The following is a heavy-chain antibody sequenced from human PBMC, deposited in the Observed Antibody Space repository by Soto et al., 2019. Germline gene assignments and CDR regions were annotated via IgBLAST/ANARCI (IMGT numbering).Heavy chain of an antibody. CDR3: ARDYGDWPYYYYYMDV. J-gene: IGHJ6*03. Sequence: PGGSLRLSCAASGFTVSSNYMSWVRQAPGKGLEWVSVIYSGGSTYYADSVKGRFTISRDNSKNTLYLQMNSLRAEDTAVYYCARDYGDWPYYYYYMDVWGKGTTVTVSS. CDR2: IYSGGST. CDR1: GFTVSSNY. V-gene: IGHV3-66*01. D-gene: IGHD4-17*01.